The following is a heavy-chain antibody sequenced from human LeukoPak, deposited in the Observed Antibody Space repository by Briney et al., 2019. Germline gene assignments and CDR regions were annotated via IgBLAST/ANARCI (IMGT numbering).Heavy chain of an antibody. CDR2: IYYSGST. CDR3: ARQLLWFGESISHFDY. CDR1: GGSISSYY. D-gene: IGHD3-10*01. Sequence: SETLSLTCTVSGGSISSYYWSWIRQPPGKGLEWIGYIYYSGSTYYNPSLKSRVTISVDTSKNQFSLKLSSVTAADTAVYYCARQLLWFGESISHFDYWGQGTLVTVSS. J-gene: IGHJ4*02. V-gene: IGHV4-59*04.